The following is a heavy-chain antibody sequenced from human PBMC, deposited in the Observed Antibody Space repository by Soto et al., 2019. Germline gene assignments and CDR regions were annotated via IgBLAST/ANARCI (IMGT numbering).Heavy chain of an antibody. Sequence: PGGSLRLSCAASGVMFSDYWMTWVRQAPGKGLEWVANIKEDGSQKYYVDSVKGRFTISRDNSKNTLYLQMNSLRAEDTAVYYCARWDSSGSDYWGQGTLVTVSS. CDR1: GVMFSDYW. CDR3: ARWDSSGSDY. CDR2: IKEDGSQK. V-gene: IGHV3-7*01. J-gene: IGHJ4*02. D-gene: IGHD3-22*01.